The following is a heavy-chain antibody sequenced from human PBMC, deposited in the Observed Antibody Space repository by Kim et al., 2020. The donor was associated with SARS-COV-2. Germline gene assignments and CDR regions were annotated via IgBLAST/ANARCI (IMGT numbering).Heavy chain of an antibody. Sequence: ASVKVSCKASGYTFTNYGISWVRQAPGQGLEWMGWISAYNGNTNYAQKLQGRVTMTTDTSTSTAYMELRSLRSDDTAVYYCARDLGYCSNTNCYLPSDYWGQGTLVTVSS. CDR2: ISAYNGNT. D-gene: IGHD2-2*01. V-gene: IGHV1-18*01. CDR3: ARDLGYCSNTNCYLPSDY. J-gene: IGHJ4*02. CDR1: GYTFTNYG.